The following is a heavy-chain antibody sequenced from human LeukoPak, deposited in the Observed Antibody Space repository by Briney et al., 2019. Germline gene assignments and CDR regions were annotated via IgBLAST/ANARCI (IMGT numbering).Heavy chain of an antibody. Sequence: ASVKVSCKASGYTFTSYYMHWVRQAPGQGLEWMGIINPSGGSTSYAQKFQGRVTITADESTSTAYMELSSLRSEDTAVYYCARVMITFGGVSQNWFDPWGQGTLVTVSS. D-gene: IGHD3-16*01. V-gene: IGHV1-46*01. J-gene: IGHJ5*02. CDR3: ARVMITFGGVSQNWFDP. CDR2: INPSGGST. CDR1: GYTFTSYY.